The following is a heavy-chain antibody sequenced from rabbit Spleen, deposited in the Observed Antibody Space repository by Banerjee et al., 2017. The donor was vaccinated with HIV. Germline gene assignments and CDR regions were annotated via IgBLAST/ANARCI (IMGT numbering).Heavy chain of an antibody. CDR1: GFSFSSSDY. CDR3: ARDSSSSFSSYGMDL. V-gene: IGHV1S40*01. D-gene: IGHD1-1*01. CDR2: IYAGSSGNT. Sequence: QSLEESGGGLVQPEGSLALTCKASGFSFSSSDYICWVRQAPGKGLEWISCIYAGSSGNTYYASWAKGRFTCSKTSSTTATLQMTRLTVADTATYFCARDSSSSFSSYGMDLWGPGTLVTVS. J-gene: IGHJ6*01.